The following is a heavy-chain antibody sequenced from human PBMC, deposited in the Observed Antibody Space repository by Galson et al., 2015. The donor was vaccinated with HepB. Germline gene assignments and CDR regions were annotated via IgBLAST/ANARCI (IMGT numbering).Heavy chain of an antibody. Sequence: SLRLSCAASRFSFSSYHMNWVRQAPGKGLQWVSSISSSGNYIYYADSVRGRFTISRDNAKNSLYLQMNSLRAKDTAVYYCARDQEMDYWGQGTLVTVSP. CDR3: ARDQEMDY. V-gene: IGHV3-21*01. J-gene: IGHJ4*02. CDR1: RFSFSSYH. CDR2: ISSSGNYI.